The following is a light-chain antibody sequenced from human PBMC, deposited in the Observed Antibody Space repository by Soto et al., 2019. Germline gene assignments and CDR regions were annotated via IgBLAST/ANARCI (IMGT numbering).Light chain of an antibody. V-gene: IGLV2-14*03. CDR3: SSYTSTRTLVS. J-gene: IGLJ2*01. CDR1: SSDVGGYNY. Sequence: QSVLTQPASVSGSPGQSITISCTGTSSDVGGYNYVAWYQHHPGKAPKVMIYDVSNRPSGVSNRFSGSKSGNTASLTISGLQAEDEADYYRSSYTSTRTLVSFGGGTKLTVL. CDR2: DVS.